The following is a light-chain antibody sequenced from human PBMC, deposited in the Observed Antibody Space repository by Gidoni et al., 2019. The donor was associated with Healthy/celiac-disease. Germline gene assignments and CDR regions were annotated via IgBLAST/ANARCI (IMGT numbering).Light chain of an antibody. Sequence: VLKPSAATLSMSPGESATLSCRASQSVSSNLAWYQQKPGQAPRLLIYGASTRATGIPARFSGSGSGTEFTLTISSLQPEDFAVYYCQQYNNWPPLTFGGGTKVEIK. CDR1: QSVSSN. V-gene: IGKV3D-15*01. CDR3: QQYNNWPPLT. J-gene: IGKJ4*01. CDR2: GAS.